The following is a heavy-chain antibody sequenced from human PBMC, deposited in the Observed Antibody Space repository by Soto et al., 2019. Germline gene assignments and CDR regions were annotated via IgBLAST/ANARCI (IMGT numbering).Heavy chain of an antibody. V-gene: IGHV3-21*06. Sequence: GGSLRLSCAASGFTFRSYSMNWVRQAPGKGLEWVSSISSSSNYIYYADSVKGRFTISRDNAKNSLYLQMNSLRAEDTAVYYCAGTRRDGYNNYYYYYGMDVWGQGTTVTVSS. D-gene: IGHD5-12*01. CDR3: AGTRRDGYNNYYYYYGMDV. CDR1: GFTFRSYS. J-gene: IGHJ6*02. CDR2: ISSSSNYI.